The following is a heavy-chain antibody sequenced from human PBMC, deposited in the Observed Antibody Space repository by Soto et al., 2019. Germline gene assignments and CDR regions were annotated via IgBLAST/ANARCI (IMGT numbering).Heavy chain of an antibody. CDR3: VRAGGVGATWSWFNP. V-gene: IGHV3-13*01. CDR1: GFTFSSYD. D-gene: IGHD1-26*01. Sequence: EVQLVESGGGFVQPGGSLRLSCAASGFTFSSYDMHWVRQVIGKGLEWVAAVGPAGDTHYADSVKGRFIISRENVKNSMLLQMNSLRADDTAVYYCVRAGGVGATWSWFNPWGQGSLVTVSS. J-gene: IGHJ5*02. CDR2: VGPAGDT.